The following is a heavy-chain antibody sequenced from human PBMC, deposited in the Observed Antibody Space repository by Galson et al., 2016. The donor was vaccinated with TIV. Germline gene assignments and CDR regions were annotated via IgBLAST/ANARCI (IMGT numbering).Heavy chain of an antibody. D-gene: IGHD3-10*01. J-gene: IGHJ4*02. V-gene: IGHV1-69*06. Sequence: SCKASGGTFSNFVISWVRQAPGQGLEWMGSINPIFGTANYAQKFQGRVTITADTSTSTIYMELSSLRSEDTAVHYCARGRGYYFGSGSSYFDYWGQGSLVTVSS. CDR2: INPIFGTA. CDR1: GGTFSNFV. CDR3: ARGRGYYFGSGSSYFDY.